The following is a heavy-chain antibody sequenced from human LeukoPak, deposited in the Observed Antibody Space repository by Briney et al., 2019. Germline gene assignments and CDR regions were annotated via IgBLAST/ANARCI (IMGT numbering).Heavy chain of an antibody. CDR2: INPNSGGT. D-gene: IGHD3-22*01. Sequence: ASVTVSFKSSRYTFTGYYMHWVRQAPGQGLEWMGWINPNSGGTNYVQKLQGRVTMTRDTSISTAYMELSRLRSDDTAVYYCARDEYDSSGYYYYLSYWGQGTLVTVSS. CDR3: ARDEYDSSGYYYYLSY. J-gene: IGHJ4*02. CDR1: RYTFTGYY. V-gene: IGHV1-2*02.